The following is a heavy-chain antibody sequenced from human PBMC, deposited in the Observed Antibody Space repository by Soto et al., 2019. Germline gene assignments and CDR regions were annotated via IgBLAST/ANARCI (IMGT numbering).Heavy chain of an antibody. Sequence: GRSLRLSCAASGFTFNPYSISWVRQAPGEGLEWLSAFSGSGISAYYADSVKGRFTISRDNSKNTLYLQINSLRAEDTAVYYCAKEKNVARNYHDSSGFLPFDSWGQGT. CDR3: AKEKNVARNYHDSSGFLPFDS. V-gene: IGHV3-23*01. CDR1: GFTFNPYS. J-gene: IGHJ4*02. CDR2: FSGSGISA. D-gene: IGHD3-22*01.